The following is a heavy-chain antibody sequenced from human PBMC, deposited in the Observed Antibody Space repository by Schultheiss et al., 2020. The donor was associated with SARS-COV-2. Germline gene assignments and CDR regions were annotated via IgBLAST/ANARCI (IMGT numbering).Heavy chain of an antibody. V-gene: IGHV3-15*01. CDR3: TTYNSARRIYYYYGMDV. Sequence: GGSLRLSCAASGFTFSNAWMSWVRQAPGKGLEWVGRIKSKTDGGTTDYAAPVKGRFTISRDDSKNTLYLQMNSLKTEDTAVYYCTTYNSARRIYYYYGMDVWGQGTTVTVSS. D-gene: IGHD1-1*01. CDR1: GFTFSNAW. J-gene: IGHJ6*02. CDR2: IKSKTDGGTT.